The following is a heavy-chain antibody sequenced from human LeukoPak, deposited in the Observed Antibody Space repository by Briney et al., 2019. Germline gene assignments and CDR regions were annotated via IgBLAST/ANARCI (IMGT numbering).Heavy chain of an antibody. V-gene: IGHV1-46*01. CDR3: ARGDATNYHDSSGYYPHFDY. Sequence: GASVKVSCKASGYTFTSYYMHWVRQAPGQGLEWMGIINPSGGSTSYAQKFQGRVTMTRDTSTSTVYMELSSLRSEDTAVYYWARGDATNYHDSSGYYPHFDYWGQGTLVTVSS. J-gene: IGHJ4*02. D-gene: IGHD3-22*01. CDR1: GYTFTSYY. CDR2: INPSGGST.